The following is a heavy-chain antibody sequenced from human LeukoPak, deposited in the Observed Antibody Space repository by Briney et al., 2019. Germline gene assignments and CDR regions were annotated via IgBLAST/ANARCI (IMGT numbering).Heavy chain of an antibody. D-gene: IGHD6-13*01. CDR3: AKGGSSSPRSTFDY. CDR1: GFTFSSYW. CDR2: INGDGSTT. J-gene: IGHJ4*02. Sequence: GGSLRLSCAASGFTFSSYWMHWVRQAPGKGLVWVSHINGDGSTTSYADSVEGRFTISGDNAKNTVYLQMNSPRAEDTAVYYCAKGGSSSPRSTFDYWGQGTLLTVSS. V-gene: IGHV3-74*01.